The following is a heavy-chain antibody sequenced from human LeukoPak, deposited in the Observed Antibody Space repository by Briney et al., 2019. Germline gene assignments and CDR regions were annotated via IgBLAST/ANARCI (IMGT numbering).Heavy chain of an antibody. J-gene: IGHJ4*02. CDR1: GFTFSSYW. D-gene: IGHD1-26*01. Sequence: GGSLRPSCAASGFTFSSYWMSWVRQAPGKGLEWVANIKQDGSEKYYVDSVKGRFTISRDNAKNSLYLQMNSLRAEDTAVYYCARDIVGGLFDYWGQGTLVIVSS. CDR3: ARDIVGGLFDY. CDR2: IKQDGSEK. V-gene: IGHV3-7*01.